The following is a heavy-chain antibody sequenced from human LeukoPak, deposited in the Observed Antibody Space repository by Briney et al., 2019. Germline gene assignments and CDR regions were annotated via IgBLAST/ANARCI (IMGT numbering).Heavy chain of an antibody. CDR2: INAGNGNT. CDR1: GYTFTSYA. V-gene: IGHV1-3*01. D-gene: IGHD2-21*02. CDR3: ARGGGAAYCGGDCYSGLDY. Sequence: GASVNVSCKASGYTFTSYAMHWVRQAPGQRLEWMGWINAGNGNTKYSQKFQGRVTITRDTSAGTVYMELSSLRSEDTAVYYCARGGGAAYCGGDCYSGLDYWGQGTLVTVSS. J-gene: IGHJ4*02.